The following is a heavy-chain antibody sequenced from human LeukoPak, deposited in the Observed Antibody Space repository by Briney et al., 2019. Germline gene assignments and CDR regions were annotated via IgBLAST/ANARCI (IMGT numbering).Heavy chain of an antibody. CDR1: GGSFSGYY. V-gene: IGHV4-34*01. J-gene: IGHJ6*03. CDR2: INHSGST. Sequence: AETLSLTCAVYGGSFSGYYWSWIRQPPGKGLEWIGEINHSGSTNYNPSLKSRVTISVDTSKNQFSLKLSSVTAADTAVYYCARARNQQLVRKRSYYYYMDVWGKGPRSPSP. D-gene: IGHD6-13*01. CDR3: ARARNQQLVRKRSYYYYMDV.